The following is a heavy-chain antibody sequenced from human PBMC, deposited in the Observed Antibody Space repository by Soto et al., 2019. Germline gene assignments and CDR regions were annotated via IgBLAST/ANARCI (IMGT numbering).Heavy chain of an antibody. Sequence: SETLSLTCTVSGASISGFYWSWIRKSAGKGLEWIGRIYATGTTDYNPSLKSRVMMSVDTSKKQFSLKLRSVTAADTVVYYCVRDGTKTLRDWFDPWGQGISVTVSS. J-gene: IGHJ5*02. D-gene: IGHD1-1*01. V-gene: IGHV4-4*07. CDR3: VRDGTKTLRDWFDP. CDR2: IYATGTT. CDR1: GASISGFY.